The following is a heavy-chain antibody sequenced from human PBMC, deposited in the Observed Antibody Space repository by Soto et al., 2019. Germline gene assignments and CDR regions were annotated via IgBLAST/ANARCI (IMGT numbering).Heavy chain of an antibody. CDR3: AKASGGNTYGMDV. CDR1: GFTFSSYG. Sequence: QVQLVESGGGVVQPGRSLRLSCAASGFTFSSYGMHWVRQAPGKGLEWVAVISYDGSNKYYADSVKGRFTISRDNSKNTLYLQMNSLRAEDTAVYYCAKASGGNTYGMDVWGQGTTVTVSS. D-gene: IGHD2-15*01. J-gene: IGHJ6*02. V-gene: IGHV3-30*18. CDR2: ISYDGSNK.